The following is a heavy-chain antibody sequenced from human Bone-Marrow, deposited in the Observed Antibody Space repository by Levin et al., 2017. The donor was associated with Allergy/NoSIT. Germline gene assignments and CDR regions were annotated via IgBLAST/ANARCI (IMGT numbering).Heavy chain of an antibody. D-gene: IGHD2-15*01. CDR2: VYVHDNK. J-gene: IGHJ5*02. CDR3: AHDRPGIGFGP. V-gene: IGHV2-5*01. Sequence: SGPTLVKPTQTLTLTCSFSGFSLSSSEVGVAWIRQPPGEALEWLALVYVHDNKLYSPFLKSRLTISKDTSKNEVILTMTNMDPVDTATYYCAHDRPGIGFGPWGQGILVTVSS. CDR1: GFSLSSSEVG.